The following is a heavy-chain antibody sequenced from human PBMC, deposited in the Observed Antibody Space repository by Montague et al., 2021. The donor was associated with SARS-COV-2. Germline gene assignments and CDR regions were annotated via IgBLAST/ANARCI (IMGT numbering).Heavy chain of an antibody. D-gene: IGHD3-9*01. J-gene: IGHJ6*02. Sequence: SLRLSCAASGFTVSSNYMSWVRQAPGKGLEWVSVIYSGGSTYYADSVKGRFTISRDNSKNTLYLQMNSLRAEDTAVYYCARDRYFDWLLSYGMDVWSQGTTVTVSS. CDR2: IYSGGST. V-gene: IGHV3-66*01. CDR3: ARDRYFDWLLSYGMDV. CDR1: GFTVSSNY.